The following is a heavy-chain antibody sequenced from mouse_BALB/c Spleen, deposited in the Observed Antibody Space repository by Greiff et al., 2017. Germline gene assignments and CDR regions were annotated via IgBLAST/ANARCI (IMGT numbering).Heavy chain of an antibody. CDR3: ARIGYGHDY. D-gene: IGHD1-1*01. V-gene: IGHV5-17*02. J-gene: IGHJ2*01. Sequence: EVQRVESGGGLVQPGGSRKLSCAASGFTFSSFGMHWVRQAPEKGLEWVAYISSGSSTIYYADTVKGRFTISRDNPKNTLFLQMTSLRSEDTAMYYCARIGYGHDYWGQGTTLTVSS. CDR2: ISSGSSTI. CDR1: GFTFSSFG.